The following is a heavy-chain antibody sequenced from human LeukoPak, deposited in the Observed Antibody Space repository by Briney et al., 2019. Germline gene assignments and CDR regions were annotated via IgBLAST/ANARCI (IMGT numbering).Heavy chain of an antibody. CDR3: AKDIVPDGSGSYYNEDYYYYMDV. V-gene: IGHV3-9*01. Sequence: PGGPLRLSCAASGLIVSNNYMIWVRQAPGKGLEWVSGISWNSGSIGYADSVKGRFTISRDNAKNSLYLQMNSLRAEDTALYYCAKDIVPDGSGSYYNEDYYYYMDVWGKGTTVTVSS. D-gene: IGHD3-10*01. CDR1: GLIVSNNY. J-gene: IGHJ6*03. CDR2: ISWNSGSI.